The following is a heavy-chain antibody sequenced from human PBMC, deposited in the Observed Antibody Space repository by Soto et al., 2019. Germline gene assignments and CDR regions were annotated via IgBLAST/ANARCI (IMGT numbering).Heavy chain of an antibody. V-gene: IGHV1-18*01. CDR3: ARDGVYTATGYYYGMDG. J-gene: IGHJ6*02. CDR2: ISAYNGNT. D-gene: IGHD5-18*01. CDR1: GYTFTSYG. Sequence: QVQLVQSGAEVKKPGASVKVSCKASGYTFTSYGISWVRQAPGQGLEWMGWISAYNGNTNYAQKLQGRDTMTTDTSTSTAYMELMSLRSDDTAVYYCARDGVYTATGYYYGMDGWGQGTTVTVSS.